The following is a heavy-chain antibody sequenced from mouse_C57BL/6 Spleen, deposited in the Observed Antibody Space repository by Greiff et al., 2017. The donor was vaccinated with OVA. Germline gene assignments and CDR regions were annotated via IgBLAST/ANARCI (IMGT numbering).Heavy chain of an antibody. CDR2: IDPSDSYT. D-gene: IGHD1-1*01. CDR1: GYTFTSYW. J-gene: IGHJ3*01. Sequence: QVQLQQPGAELVKPGASVKLSCKASGYTFTSYWMQWVKQRPGQGLEWIGEIDPSDSYTNYNQKFKGTATLTVDTSSSTAFMQLRSLTSADSPVFYCARWGTTVVEGVVAYWGQGTLVTVSA. V-gene: IGHV1-50*01. CDR3: ARWGTTVVEGVVAY.